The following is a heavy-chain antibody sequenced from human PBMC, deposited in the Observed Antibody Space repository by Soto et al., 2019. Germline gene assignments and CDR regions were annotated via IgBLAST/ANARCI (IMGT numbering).Heavy chain of an antibody. CDR3: ARGSYADY. CDR2: ISAHNGNT. J-gene: IGHJ4*02. D-gene: IGHD1-26*01. Sequence: QVHLVQSGAEVKKPGASVKVSCKGSGYGFTTYGITWVRQAPGQGLEWMAWISAHNGNTNYAQKLQGRVTVTRDTSTSTAYMELRSLRSDDTAVYYCARGSYADYWGQGALVTVSS. CDR1: GYGFTTYG. V-gene: IGHV1-18*01.